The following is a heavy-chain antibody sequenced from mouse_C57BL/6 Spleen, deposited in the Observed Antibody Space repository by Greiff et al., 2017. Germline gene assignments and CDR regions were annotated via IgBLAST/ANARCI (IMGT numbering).Heavy chain of an antibody. Sequence: EVKLMESGGGLVKPGGSLKLSCAASGFTFSSYAMSWVRQTPEKRLEWVATISDGGSYTYYPDNVKGRFTISRDNAKNNLYLQMSHLKSEDTAMYYCARDGASSYGYYAMDYWGQGTSVTVSS. D-gene: IGHD6-1*01. V-gene: IGHV5-4*01. CDR2: ISDGGSYT. CDR1: GFTFSSYA. J-gene: IGHJ4*01. CDR3: ARDGASSYGYYAMDY.